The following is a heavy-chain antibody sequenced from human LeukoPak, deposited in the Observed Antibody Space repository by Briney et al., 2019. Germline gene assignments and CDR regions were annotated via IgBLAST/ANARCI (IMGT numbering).Heavy chain of an antibody. V-gene: IGHV5-51*01. Sequence: EESLKISCKGSGYSFTSYWIGWVRQMPGKGLEWMGIIYPGDSDTRYSPSFQGQVTISADKSISTAYLQWSSLKASDTAMYYCARHGLGYSSSWYGDYWGQGTLVTVSS. CDR1: GYSFTSYW. CDR2: IYPGDSDT. D-gene: IGHD6-13*01. CDR3: ARHGLGYSSSWYGDY. J-gene: IGHJ4*02.